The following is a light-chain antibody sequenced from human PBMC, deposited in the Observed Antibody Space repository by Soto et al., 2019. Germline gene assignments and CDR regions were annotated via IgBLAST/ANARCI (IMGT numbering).Light chain of an antibody. CDR2: SNN. V-gene: IGLV1-47*02. CDR3: VSWDDSLSGLV. J-gene: IGLJ1*01. Sequence: QSVLTQPPSASGTPGQRVTISCSGRSANIGNNYVCWYQHLPGTAPKLLIYSNNQRPSGVPDRFSGSKSGTSASLAISGLRSEDEDDYYCVSWDDSLSGLVFGTGTKLTVL. CDR1: SANIGNNY.